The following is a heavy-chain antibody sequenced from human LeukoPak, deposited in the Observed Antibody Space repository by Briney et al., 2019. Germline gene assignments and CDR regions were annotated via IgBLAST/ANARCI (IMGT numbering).Heavy chain of an antibody. J-gene: IGHJ4*02. V-gene: IGHV3-23*01. CDR2: ISGSGGST. CDR1: GFTFSSYA. D-gene: IGHD3-22*01. Sequence: GGSLRLSCLASGFTFSSYAMSWVRQPPGKGLEWVSAISGSGGSTYYADSVKGRFTISRDNSKNTLYLQMNSLRAEDTAVYYCARGFYDGGGYPTSHWGQGTLVTVSS. CDR3: ARGFYDGGGYPTSH.